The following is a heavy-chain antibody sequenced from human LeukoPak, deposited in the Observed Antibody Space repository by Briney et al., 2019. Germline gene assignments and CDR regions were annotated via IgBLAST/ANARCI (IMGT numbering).Heavy chain of an antibody. CDR3: ARDDNFSSDY. CDR1: GFPFIRHW. D-gene: IGHD6-13*01. J-gene: IGHJ4*02. Sequence: PGGSLRLSSAASGFPFIRHWMSWARRAPGKGLEWVANIKEDGSEKYYVDSVKGRFTISRVNAYNSLYLQMNSLRAEDTAVYYCARDDNFSSDYWGQGTLVTVSS. V-gene: IGHV3-7*04. CDR2: IKEDGSEK.